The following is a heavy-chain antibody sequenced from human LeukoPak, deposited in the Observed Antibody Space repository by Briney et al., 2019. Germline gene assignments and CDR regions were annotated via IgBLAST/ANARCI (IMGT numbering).Heavy chain of an antibody. V-gene: IGHV4-59*12. Sequence: PSETLSLTCTVSGGSISSDYWSWIRQPPGKGLGWIGYIHYSGNTNYNPSLRSRVTMSLDTSKNHFSLTLSSVTAADTAVYYCATTAAAGTRLAWFDPWGQGTLVTVSS. D-gene: IGHD6-13*01. CDR3: ATTAAAGTRLAWFDP. CDR2: IHYSGNT. J-gene: IGHJ5*02. CDR1: GGSISSDY.